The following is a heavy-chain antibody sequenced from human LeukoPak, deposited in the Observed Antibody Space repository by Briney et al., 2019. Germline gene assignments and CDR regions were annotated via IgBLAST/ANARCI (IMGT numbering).Heavy chain of an antibody. V-gene: IGHV1-18*01. CDR1: GYTFTSYG. D-gene: IGHD3-10*01. CDR3: ARDEFGSGYYYGMDV. Sequence: GATVKVSCKASGYTFTSYGISWVRQAPGQGLEWMGWISAYNGNTNYAQKLQGRVTMTTDTSTSTAYMELRSLRSDDTAVYYCARDEFGSGYYYGMDVWGQGTTVTVSS. J-gene: IGHJ6*02. CDR2: ISAYNGNT.